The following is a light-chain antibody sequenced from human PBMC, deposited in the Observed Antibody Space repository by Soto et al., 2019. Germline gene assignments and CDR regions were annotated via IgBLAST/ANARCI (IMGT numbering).Light chain of an antibody. CDR1: QTVSNN. CDR3: QQYNKWPLT. CDR2: FAS. J-gene: IGKJ4*01. Sequence: EIVMTQSPATLSVSPGEKATLSCRASQTVSNNLAWYQQKPGQAPRLLIYFASTGATGIPARFSGSGSGTECTLTISSLQSEDYAVYYCQQYNKWPLTVGGGTKVETK. V-gene: IGKV3-15*01.